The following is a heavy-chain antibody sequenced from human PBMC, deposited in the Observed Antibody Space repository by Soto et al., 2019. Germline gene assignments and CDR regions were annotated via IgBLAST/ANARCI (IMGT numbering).Heavy chain of an antibody. D-gene: IGHD6-13*01. CDR2: IYYSGST. V-gene: IGHV4-59*08. J-gene: IGHJ3*02. CDR3: ARPSGYSSNWYPFDI. CDR1: GGSISSYY. Sequence: QVQLQESGPGLVKSSETLSLTYSVSGGSISSYYWSWIRQPPGKGLEWIGDIYYSGSTNYNPSLKSRVTISVDTSKNQFSLNLISVTAADTAVYYCARPSGYSSNWYPFDIWGQGTMVTVSS.